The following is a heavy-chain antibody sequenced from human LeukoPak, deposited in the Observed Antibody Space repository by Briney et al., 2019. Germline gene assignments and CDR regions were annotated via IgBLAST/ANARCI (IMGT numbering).Heavy chain of an antibody. CDR1: GYTFTSYG. D-gene: IGHD2-2*01. V-gene: IGHV1-18*01. CDR2: ISAYNGNT. Sequence: ASVKVPCKASGYTFTSYGISWVRQAPGQGLEWMGWISAYNGNTNYAQKLQGRVTMTTDTSTSTAYMELRSLRSDDTAVYYCARGGDIVVVPAADLDYWGQGTLVTVSS. CDR3: ARGGDIVVVPAADLDY. J-gene: IGHJ4*02.